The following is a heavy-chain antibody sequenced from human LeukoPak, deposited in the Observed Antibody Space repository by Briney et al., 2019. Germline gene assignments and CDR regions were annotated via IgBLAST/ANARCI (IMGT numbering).Heavy chain of an antibody. CDR3: ARDPGGYDSSGYYYEENYFDY. J-gene: IGHJ4*02. V-gene: IGHV4-4*07. CDR2: IYTSGST. D-gene: IGHD3-22*01. CDR1: GGCISSYY. Sequence: SETLSLTCTVSGGCISSYYWSWIRQPAGKGLEWIGRIYTSGSTNYNPSLKSRVTMSVDTSKNQFSLKLSSVTAADTAVYYCARDPGGYDSSGYYYEENYFDYWGQGTLVTVSS.